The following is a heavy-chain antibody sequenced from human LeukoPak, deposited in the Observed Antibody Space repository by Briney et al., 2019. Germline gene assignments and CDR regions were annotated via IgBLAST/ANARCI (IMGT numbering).Heavy chain of an antibody. D-gene: IGHD3-16*02. J-gene: IGHJ4*02. CDR1: GFTFSSYE. V-gene: IGHV3-48*03. CDR3: ANVRLGELSFES. CDR2: ISSSGSTI. Sequence: GGSLTLSCAASGFTFSSYEMNWVRQAPGKGLEWVSYISSSGSTIYYADSVKGRLTISRDNAKNSLYLQINSLRAEDTAVYYCANVRLGELSFESWGQGTLVTVSS.